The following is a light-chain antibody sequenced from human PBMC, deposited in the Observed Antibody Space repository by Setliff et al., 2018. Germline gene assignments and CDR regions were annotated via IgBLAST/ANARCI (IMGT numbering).Light chain of an antibody. CDR2: QNS. Sequence: QSALAQPPSASGTPGQRVTISCSGSSSNIGSKTVNWYRQLPGTAPKLLMFQNSQRPSGVPDRFSGSKSGTSASLAISGLQSEDEADYYCSTWDDSLNSVVFGGGTKVTVL. V-gene: IGLV1-44*01. CDR3: STWDDSLNSVV. J-gene: IGLJ2*01. CDR1: SSNIGSKT.